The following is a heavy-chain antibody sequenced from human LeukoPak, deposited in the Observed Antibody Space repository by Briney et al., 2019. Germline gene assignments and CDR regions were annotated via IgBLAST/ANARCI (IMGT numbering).Heavy chain of an antibody. J-gene: IGHJ3*02. Sequence: SETLSLTCAVYVGSFRGYYWSWIRQPPGKGLEWIGETNHSGSTNYNPSLKSRVTISVDTSKNQFSLKLSSVTAADTAVYYCATDYDILTGHLTDAFDIWGQGTMVTVSS. D-gene: IGHD3-9*01. CDR1: VGSFRGYY. CDR2: TNHSGST. CDR3: ATDYDILTGHLTDAFDI. V-gene: IGHV4-34*01.